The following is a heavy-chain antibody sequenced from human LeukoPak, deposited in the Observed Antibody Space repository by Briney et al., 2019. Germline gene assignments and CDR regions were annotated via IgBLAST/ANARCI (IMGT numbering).Heavy chain of an antibody. CDR3: ARGRAVAGTYGYFDY. CDR1: GFTISNYY. V-gene: IGHV4-59*01. J-gene: IGHJ4*02. Sequence: SETLSLTCTVSGFTISNYYWSWIRRPPGKGLEWIGYIYYSGSTNYNPSLKSRVTISVDTSKNQFSLKLSSVPAADTAVYYCARGRAVAGTYGYFDYWGQGTLVTVSS. CDR2: IYYSGST. D-gene: IGHD6-19*01.